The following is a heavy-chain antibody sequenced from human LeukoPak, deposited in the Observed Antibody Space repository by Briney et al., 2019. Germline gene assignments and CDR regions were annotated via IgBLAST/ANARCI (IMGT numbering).Heavy chain of an antibody. J-gene: IGHJ4*02. D-gene: IGHD3-3*01. Sequence: SVKVSCKASGFTFTSSAVQWVRQARGQRLEWIGWIVVGSGNTNYAQKFQERVTITRDMSTSTAYMELSSLRSEDTAVYYCVFALLHDYGDYWGQGTLVTVSS. CDR2: IVVGSGNT. CDR3: VFALLHDYGDY. CDR1: GFTFTSSA. V-gene: IGHV1-58*01.